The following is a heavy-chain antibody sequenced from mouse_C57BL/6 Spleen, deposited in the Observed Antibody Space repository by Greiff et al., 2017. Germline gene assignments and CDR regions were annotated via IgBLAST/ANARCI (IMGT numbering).Heavy chain of an antibody. CDR1: GYTFTSYW. J-gene: IGHJ2*01. CDR2: IHPNSGST. V-gene: IGHV1-64*01. D-gene: IGHD1-1*01. CDR3: YYYGSSDY. Sequence: VQLQQPGAELVKPGASVRLSCKASGYTFTSYWMHWVKQRPGQGLEWIGMIHPNSGSTNYNEKFKSKATLTVDKSSSTAYMQLSSLTSEDSAVYYCYYYGSSDYWGQGTTLTVSS.